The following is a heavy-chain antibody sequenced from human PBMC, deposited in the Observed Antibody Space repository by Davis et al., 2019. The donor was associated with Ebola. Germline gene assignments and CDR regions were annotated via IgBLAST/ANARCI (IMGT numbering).Heavy chain of an antibody. V-gene: IGHV3-21*01. CDR1: GFTFSSYS. J-gene: IGHJ6*02. CDR2: ISSSSSYI. Sequence: GESLKISCAASGFTFSSYSMNWVRQAPGKGLEWVSSISSSSSYIYYADSVKGRFTISRDNAKNSLYLQMNSLRAEDTAVYYCARDLGLVVVTAMELDYYYYYGMDVWGQGTTVTVPS. D-gene: IGHD2-21*02. CDR3: ARDLGLVVVTAMELDYYYYYGMDV.